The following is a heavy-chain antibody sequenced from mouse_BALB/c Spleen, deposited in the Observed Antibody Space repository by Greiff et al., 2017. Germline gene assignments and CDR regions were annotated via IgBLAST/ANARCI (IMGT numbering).Heavy chain of an antibody. Sequence: EVKLVESGGGLVQPGGSRKLSCAASGFTFSSFGMHWVRQAPEKGLEWVAYISSGSSTIYYADTVKGRFTISRDNPKNTLFLQMTSLRSEDTAMYYCARGRDYGNYGFAYWGQGTLVTVSA. V-gene: IGHV5-17*02. CDR2: ISSGSSTI. CDR1: GFTFSSFG. D-gene: IGHD2-1*01. J-gene: IGHJ3*01. CDR3: ARGRDYGNYGFAY.